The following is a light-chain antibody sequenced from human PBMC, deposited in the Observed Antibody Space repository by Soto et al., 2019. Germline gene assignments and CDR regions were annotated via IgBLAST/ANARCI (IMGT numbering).Light chain of an antibody. V-gene: IGLV2-8*01. CDR1: GTDVGQYNY. CDR3: AAWDDSLSRVV. J-gene: IGLJ2*01. Sequence: QSALTQPPSASGSPGQSVTISCTGAGTDVGQYNYVSWYQQHPGKAPKLLIHHVSRRPSGVPARFSGSKSGNTASLTVSGLQTEDEADYFCAAWDDSLSRVVFGGGTKVTVL. CDR2: HVS.